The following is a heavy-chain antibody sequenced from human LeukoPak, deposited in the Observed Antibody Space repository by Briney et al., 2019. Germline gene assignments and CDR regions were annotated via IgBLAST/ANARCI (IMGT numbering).Heavy chain of an antibody. J-gene: IGHJ4*02. CDR3: AREGSVAIAAASRPYFDY. Sequence: GASVKVSCKASGYTFTGSYIHWVRQAPGQGLEWMGWINPNGGGTNYAQKFQGRVTMTRDTSISTAYMEQYRLRSDDTAVYYCAREGSVAIAAASRPYFDYWGQGTLVTVSS. V-gene: IGHV1-2*02. CDR2: INPNGGGT. CDR1: GYTFTGSY. D-gene: IGHD6-25*01.